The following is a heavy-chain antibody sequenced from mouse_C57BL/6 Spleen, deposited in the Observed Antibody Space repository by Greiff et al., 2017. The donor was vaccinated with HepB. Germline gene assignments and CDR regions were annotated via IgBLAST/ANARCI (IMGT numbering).Heavy chain of an antibody. CDR2: ISYDGSN. CDR1: GYSITSGYY. J-gene: IGHJ4*01. CDR3: ARGGDGYSYAMDY. D-gene: IGHD2-3*01. Sequence: ESGPGLVKPSQSLSLTCSVTGYSITSGYYWNWIRQFPGNKLEWMGYISYDGSNNYNPSLKNRISITRDTAKKQFFLTLNSVTTEDTATYYCARGGDGYSYAMDYWGQGTSVTVSS. V-gene: IGHV3-6*01.